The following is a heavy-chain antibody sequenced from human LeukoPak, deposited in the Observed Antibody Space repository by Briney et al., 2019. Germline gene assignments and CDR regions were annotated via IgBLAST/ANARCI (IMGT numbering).Heavy chain of an antibody. CDR1: GNYW. Sequence: GGSLRLSCAASGNYWMHWVRQAPGKGLVWVSHINSDGSWTSYADSVKGRFTISKDNAKNTVYLQMNNLRAEDTAVYYCVSLYETYWGRGTLVTVSS. J-gene: IGHJ4*02. CDR2: INSDGSWT. D-gene: IGHD2/OR15-2a*01. CDR3: VSLYETY. V-gene: IGHV3-74*01.